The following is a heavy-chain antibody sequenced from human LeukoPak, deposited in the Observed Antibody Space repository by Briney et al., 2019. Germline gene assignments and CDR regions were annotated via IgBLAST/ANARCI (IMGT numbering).Heavy chain of an antibody. D-gene: IGHD3-22*01. V-gene: IGHV3-23*01. CDR3: AEADYYYDSSGYFYYFDY. CDR1: GLTFSSYA. J-gene: IGHJ4*02. Sequence: PGGSLRLSCAASGLTFSSYAMSWVRQAPGKGLEWVSAISGSGGSTYYADSVKGRFTISRDNSKNTLYLQMNSLRAEDTAVYYCAEADYYYDSSGYFYYFDYWGQGTLVTVSS. CDR2: ISGSGGST.